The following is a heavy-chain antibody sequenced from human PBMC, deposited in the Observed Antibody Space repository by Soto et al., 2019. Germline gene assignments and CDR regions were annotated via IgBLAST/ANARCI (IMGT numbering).Heavy chain of an antibody. D-gene: IGHD1-20*01. CDR2: VYSSGAT. CDR1: GDSVSKYY. J-gene: IGHJ6*02. CDR3: TKGPNWNYYYYCVDV. Sequence: SETLSLTCTVSGDSVSKYYWSWIRQPAGRGLEWIGRVYSSGATNYNPSLNGRVTMSVDTSRNQFSLRLSSVTAADTAIYYCTKGPNWNYYYYCVDVWGQGTAVTVSS. V-gene: IGHV4-4*07.